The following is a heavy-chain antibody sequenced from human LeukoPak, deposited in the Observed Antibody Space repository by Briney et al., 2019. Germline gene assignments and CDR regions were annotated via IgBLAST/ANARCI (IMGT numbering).Heavy chain of an antibody. D-gene: IGHD6-19*01. J-gene: IGHJ4*02. Sequence: SETLSLTCTVSGYSISSGYYWGWIRQPPGKGLEWIGSIYHSGSTYYNPSLKSRVTISVDTSRNQFSLKLSSVTAADTAVYYCARDTGWLVGGGVDYWGQGTLVTVSS. CDR2: IYHSGST. CDR3: ARDTGWLVGGGVDY. CDR1: GYSISSGYY. V-gene: IGHV4-38-2*02.